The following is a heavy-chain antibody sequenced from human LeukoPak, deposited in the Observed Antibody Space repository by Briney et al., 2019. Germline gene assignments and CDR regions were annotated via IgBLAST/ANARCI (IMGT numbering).Heavy chain of an antibody. CDR1: GFTFDDYA. Sequence: GGSLGLSCAASGFTFDDYAMHWVRQAPGKGLEWVSGISWNSGSIGYADSVKGRFTISRENSKNVLYLQMSSLRAEDTAVYYCAKDYNRGLPDYWGQGTLVIVSS. D-gene: IGHD2-21*01. CDR2: ISWNSGSI. V-gene: IGHV3-9*01. CDR3: AKDYNRGLPDY. J-gene: IGHJ4*02.